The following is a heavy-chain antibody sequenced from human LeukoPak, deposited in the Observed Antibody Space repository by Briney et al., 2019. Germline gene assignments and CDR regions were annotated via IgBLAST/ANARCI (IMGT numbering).Heavy chain of an antibody. V-gene: IGHV4-59*01. J-gene: IGHJ6*02. D-gene: IGHD6-19*01. Sequence: SETLSLTCTVSGGSISSYYWSWIRQPPGKGLEWIGYIYYSGSTNYNPSLKSRVTISVDTSKNQFSLKLSSVTAADTAAYYCATQLISSGWYTGYYGMDVWGQGTTVTVSS. CDR3: ATQLISSGWYTGYYGMDV. CDR2: IYYSGST. CDR1: GGSISSYY.